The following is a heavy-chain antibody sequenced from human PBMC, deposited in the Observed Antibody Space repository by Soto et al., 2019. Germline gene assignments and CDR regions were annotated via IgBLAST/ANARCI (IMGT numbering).Heavy chain of an antibody. Sequence: SETLSLTCTVSGGSISSSSYCWGWIRQPPGKGLEWIGSIYYSGSTYYNPSLKSRVTISVDTSKNQFSLKLSSVTAADTAVYYCARLVRLDYWGQGTLVTVSS. V-gene: IGHV4-39*01. CDR2: IYYSGST. CDR1: GGSISSSSYC. CDR3: ARLVRLDY. J-gene: IGHJ4*02.